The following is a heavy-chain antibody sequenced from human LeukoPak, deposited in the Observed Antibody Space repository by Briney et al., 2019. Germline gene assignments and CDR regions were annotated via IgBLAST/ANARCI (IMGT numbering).Heavy chain of an antibody. Sequence: ASVKVSCKASGYTFTGYYMHWVRQAPGQGLEWMGWINPNSGGTNYAQKFQGRVTMTRDTSISTAYMELSRLRSDDTAVYYCARVLGTIYGDYDKTGLDYWGQGTLVTVSS. CDR2: INPNSGGT. D-gene: IGHD4-17*01. CDR1: GYTFTGYY. J-gene: IGHJ4*02. CDR3: ARVLGTIYGDYDKTGLDY. V-gene: IGHV1-2*02.